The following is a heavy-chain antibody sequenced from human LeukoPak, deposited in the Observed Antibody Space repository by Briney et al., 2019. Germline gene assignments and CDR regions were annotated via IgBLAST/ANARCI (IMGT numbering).Heavy chain of an antibody. Sequence: GASVKVSCKASGYTFTSYGISWVRQAPGQGLEWMVCMSSYNGNTNYAQKLQGRVTMSTDTSTGTAYMELRSLRSDDTAVYYRARRVAVARRDAFDIWGQGTMVTVSS. CDR3: ARRVAVARRDAFDI. CDR1: GYTFTSYG. J-gene: IGHJ3*02. D-gene: IGHD6-19*01. V-gene: IGHV1-18*01. CDR2: MSSYNGNT.